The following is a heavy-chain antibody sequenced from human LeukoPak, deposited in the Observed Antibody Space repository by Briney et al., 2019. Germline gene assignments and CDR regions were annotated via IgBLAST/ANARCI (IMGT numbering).Heavy chain of an antibody. CDR1: GFTFSSFW. Sequence: GGSLRLSCAASGFTFSSFWTSWVRQAPGKGLAWVANIKQDGSEKYFVDSVKGRFTISRDNAKNSLYLQMSSLRAEDTAVYYCARDLYKTTSKWGQGTLVTVSS. CDR3: ARDLYKTTSK. V-gene: IGHV3-7*03. D-gene: IGHD1-14*01. CDR2: IKQDGSEK. J-gene: IGHJ4*02.